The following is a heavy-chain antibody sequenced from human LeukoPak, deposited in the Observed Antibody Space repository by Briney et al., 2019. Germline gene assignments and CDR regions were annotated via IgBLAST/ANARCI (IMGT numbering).Heavy chain of an antibody. CDR1: GFTFSSYA. Sequence: GGSLRLSCAASGFTFSSYAMSWVRQAPGKGLEWVSAISGSGGSTYYADSVKGRFTISRDNAKNTLYLQMNSLRAEDTAIYYCAPISVVVITTFDYWGQGTLVTVSS. CDR2: ISGSGGST. D-gene: IGHD3-22*01. V-gene: IGHV3-23*01. J-gene: IGHJ4*02. CDR3: APISVVVITTFDY.